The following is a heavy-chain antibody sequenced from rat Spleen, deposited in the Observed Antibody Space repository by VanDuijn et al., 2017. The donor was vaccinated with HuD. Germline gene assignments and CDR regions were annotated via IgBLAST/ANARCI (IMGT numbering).Heavy chain of an antibody. V-gene: IGHV5-29*01. CDR3: ARPDYSRFDY. D-gene: IGHD1-2*01. Sequence: EVQLAESGGGLVQPGRSLKLSCAASEFTFSNYVISWVRQAPTKGLEWVASISYDGGSTYYRDSVKGRFTISRDNAKSTLYLQMDSLRSEDTATYYCARPDYSRFDYWGQGVMVTVSS. CDR1: EFTFSNYV. CDR2: ISYDGGST. J-gene: IGHJ2*01.